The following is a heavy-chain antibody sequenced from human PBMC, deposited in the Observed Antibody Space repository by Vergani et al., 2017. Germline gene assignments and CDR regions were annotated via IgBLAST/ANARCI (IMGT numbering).Heavy chain of an antibody. D-gene: IGHD3-22*01. CDR1: GGSISSYY. J-gene: IGHJ4*02. Sequence: QVQLQESGPGLVKPSETLSLTCTVSGGSISSYYWSWIRQPPGKGLEWIGYIYYSGSTNYNPSLKSRVTISVDTSKNQFSLKLSSVTAADTDVYYCARGRYYDSSGYYYLFDYWGQGTLVTVSS. CDR3: ARGRYYDSSGYYYLFDY. CDR2: IYYSGST. V-gene: IGHV4-59*01.